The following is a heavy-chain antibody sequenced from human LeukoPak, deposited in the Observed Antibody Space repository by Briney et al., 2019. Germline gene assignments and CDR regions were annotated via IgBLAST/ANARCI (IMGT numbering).Heavy chain of an antibody. CDR3: AKTPRGYSYGQLIDY. Sequence: SETLSLTCTVSGGSISSSSYYWGWIRQPPGKGLEWIGSIYYSGSTYYNPSLKSRVTISVDASKNQFSLKLSSVTAADTAVYYCAKTPRGYSYGQLIDYWGQGTLVTVSS. CDR1: GGSISSSSYY. V-gene: IGHV4-39*01. J-gene: IGHJ4*02. D-gene: IGHD5-18*01. CDR2: IYYSGST.